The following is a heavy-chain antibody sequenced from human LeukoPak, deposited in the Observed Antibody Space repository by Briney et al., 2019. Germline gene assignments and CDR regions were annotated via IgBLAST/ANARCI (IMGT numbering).Heavy chain of an antibody. CDR2: IYYSGST. CDR3: ARSIGDFWSGSNFDY. V-gene: IGHV4-59*11. CDR1: GGSISSHY. Sequence: SETLSLTCTVSGGSISSHYRSWIRQPPGKGLEWIGYIYYSGSTNYNPSLKSRVTISVDTSKNQFSLKLSSVTAADTAVYYCARSIGDFWSGSNFDYWGQGTLVTVSS. J-gene: IGHJ4*02. D-gene: IGHD3-3*01.